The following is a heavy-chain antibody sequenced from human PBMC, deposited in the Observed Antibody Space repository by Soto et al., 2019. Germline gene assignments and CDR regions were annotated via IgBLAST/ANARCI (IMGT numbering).Heavy chain of an antibody. CDR2: VYHSGKT. Sequence: QVQLQESGPGLVKPSETLSLTCTVSGDYISSHYWSWIRQPPGKGLEWIGYVYHSGKTDSNPSLKSRVTISMDTSKNQFSLSLTSVTAADAAVHYCARPKGIAPALWYFDLWGRGTLVTVSS. J-gene: IGHJ2*01. D-gene: IGHD6-13*01. V-gene: IGHV4-59*08. CDR1: GDYISSHY. CDR3: ARPKGIAPALWYFDL.